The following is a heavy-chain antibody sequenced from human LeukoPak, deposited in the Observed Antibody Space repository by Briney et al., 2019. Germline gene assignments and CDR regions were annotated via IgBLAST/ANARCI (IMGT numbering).Heavy chain of an antibody. V-gene: IGHV3-23*01. J-gene: IGHJ4*02. Sequence: GGSLRLSCAASGFTFSSYAMSWVRQAPGKGLEWVSAISGSGGSTYYADSVKGRFTISRDTSKNTLYLQMNSLRAEDTAVYYCAGLLLWFGEYYFDYWGQGTLVTVSS. CDR3: AGLLLWFGEYYFDY. CDR1: GFTFSSYA. D-gene: IGHD3-10*01. CDR2: ISGSGGST.